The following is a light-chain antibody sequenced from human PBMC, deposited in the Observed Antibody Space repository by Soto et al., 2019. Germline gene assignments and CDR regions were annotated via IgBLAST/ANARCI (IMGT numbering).Light chain of an antibody. V-gene: IGKV1-8*01. J-gene: IGKJ5*01. CDR2: AAS. CDR1: QGISSY. Sequence: AIRMTQSPSSLSASTGDRVTITCRASQGISSYLAWYQQKPGKAPKLLIYAASTLQSGVPSRFSGSGSGTDFTLTISSLQPEDFATYSCQQSYSTPITFGQGTRLEI. CDR3: QQSYSTPIT.